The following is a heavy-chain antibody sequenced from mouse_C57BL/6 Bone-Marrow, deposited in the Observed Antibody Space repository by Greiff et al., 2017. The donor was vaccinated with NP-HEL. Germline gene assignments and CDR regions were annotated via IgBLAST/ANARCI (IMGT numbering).Heavy chain of an antibody. Sequence: QVQLQQSGAELARPGASVKLSCKASGYTFTSYGISWVKQRTGQGLEWIGEIYPRSGNTYYNEKFKGKATLTAAKSSSTAYMELRSLASEDSAVYFCARRDDGSSYVSWYFDVWGTGTTVTVSS. D-gene: IGHD1-1*01. CDR3: ARRDDGSSYVSWYFDV. CDR2: IYPRSGNT. V-gene: IGHV1-81*01. CDR1: GYTFTSYG. J-gene: IGHJ1*03.